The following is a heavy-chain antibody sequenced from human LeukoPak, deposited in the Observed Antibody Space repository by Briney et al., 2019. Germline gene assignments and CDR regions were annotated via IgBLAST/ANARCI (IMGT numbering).Heavy chain of an antibody. CDR2: IYYSGST. D-gene: IGHD3-22*01. V-gene: IGHV4-59*11. CDR3: ARDGGYDSSGYPHLGFDP. J-gene: IGHJ5*02. Sequence: SETLSLTCTVSGGSISSHFWSWIRQPPGKGLEWIGYIYYSGSTNYNPSLKSRVTISVDTSKNQFSLKLTSVTAADTAVYYCARDGGYDSSGYPHLGFDPWGQGTLVTVSS. CDR1: GGSISSHF.